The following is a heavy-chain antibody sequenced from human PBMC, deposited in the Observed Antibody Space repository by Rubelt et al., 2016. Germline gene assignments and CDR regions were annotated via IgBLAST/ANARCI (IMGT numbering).Heavy chain of an antibody. CDR1: GGSFSGYY. V-gene: IGHV4-34*01. Sequence: QVQLQQWGAGLLKPSETLSLTCAVYGGSFSGYYWNWIRQPPGKGLEWIGEINHSGSTTYNPSLKSRVTMSVDTSKDQFSRTLSSGTAADTAVYYCASQRGYSRGRHWGQGTLVTVSS. D-gene: IGHD6-19*01. CDR3: ASQRGYSRGRH. J-gene: IGHJ4*02. CDR2: INHSGST.